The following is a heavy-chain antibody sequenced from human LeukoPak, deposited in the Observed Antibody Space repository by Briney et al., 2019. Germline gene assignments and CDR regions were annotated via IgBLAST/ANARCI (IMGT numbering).Heavy chain of an antibody. J-gene: IGHJ6*02. CDR1: RFTLCSYE. CDR3: ARDKASAFTYYGMDD. CDR2: ISSSGSIT. Sequence: PGGSLRLSCAASRFTLCSYEMNWVRRAPGKGLESVAYISSSGSITYYADSVKGRFTISRDNANNSLSLLMNSLRAEDTAVYYCARDKASAFTYYGMDDWGQGTTVTVSS. D-gene: IGHD6-6*01. V-gene: IGHV3-48*03.